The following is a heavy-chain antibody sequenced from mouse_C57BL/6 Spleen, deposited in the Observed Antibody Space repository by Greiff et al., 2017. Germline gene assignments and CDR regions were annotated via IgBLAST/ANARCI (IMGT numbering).Heavy chain of an antibody. CDR3: AREKLDYSNRWFAD. CDR1: GYTFTDYY. D-gene: IGHD2-5*01. J-gene: IGHJ3*01. Sequence: EVPLQQSGPELVKPGASVKISCKASGYTFTDYYMNWVKQSHGKSLEWIGDINPNNGGTSYNQKFKGKATLTVDKSSSTAYMELRSLTSVDAAVYYGAREKLDYSNRWFADWGQGTLVTVAA. V-gene: IGHV1-26*01. CDR2: INPNNGGT.